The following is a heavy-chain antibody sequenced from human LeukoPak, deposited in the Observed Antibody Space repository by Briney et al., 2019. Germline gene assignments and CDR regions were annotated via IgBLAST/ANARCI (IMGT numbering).Heavy chain of an antibody. V-gene: IGHV3-53*01. CDR2: ISINTDT. Sequence: GGSRRLSCAASGIAVIGNYMSWVRQPPGKGLEWVSFISINTDTFYADSVRGRFTISRDSSRNTLFLQMNSLRDEDSAVYYCAIAQSWDELFDSWGQGTLVTVPS. CDR3: AIAQSWDELFDS. J-gene: IGHJ4*02. CDR1: GIAVIGNY. D-gene: IGHD1-26*01.